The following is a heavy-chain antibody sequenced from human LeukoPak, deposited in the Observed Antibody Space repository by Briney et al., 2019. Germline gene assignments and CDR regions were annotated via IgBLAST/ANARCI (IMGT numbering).Heavy chain of an antibody. CDR2: INPNSGGT. V-gene: IGHV1-2*02. Sequence: ASVKVSCKASGYTFTGYYMYWVRQAPGQGLEWMGWINPNSGGTNYAQKFQGRVTMTRDTSISTAYMELSRLRSDDTAVYYCAREEEYSYGLIDYWGQGTLVTVSS. J-gene: IGHJ4*02. CDR3: AREEEYSYGLIDY. CDR1: GYTFTGYY. D-gene: IGHD5-18*01.